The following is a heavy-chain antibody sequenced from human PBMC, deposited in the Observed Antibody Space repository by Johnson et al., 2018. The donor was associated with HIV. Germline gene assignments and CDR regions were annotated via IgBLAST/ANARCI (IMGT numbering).Heavy chain of an antibody. D-gene: IGHD6-19*01. CDR1: GFTFSSHW. Sequence: VQLVESGGGLVQPGGSLRLSCGASGFTFSSHWMSWVRQAPGKGLEWVANIKQDGSEKYYVDSVKGRFTISRDNAKNSLYLQMNSLRAEDTAVYYCARAGEQWLAPLEAFDIWGQGTMVTVSS. J-gene: IGHJ3*02. CDR3: ARAGEQWLAPLEAFDI. CDR2: IKQDGSEK. V-gene: IGHV3-7*02.